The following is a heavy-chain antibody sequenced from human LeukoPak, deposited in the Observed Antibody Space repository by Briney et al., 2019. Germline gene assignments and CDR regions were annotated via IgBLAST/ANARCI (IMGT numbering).Heavy chain of an antibody. V-gene: IGHV3-30-3*01. CDR2: ISYDGSNK. J-gene: IGHJ5*02. D-gene: IGHD4-11*01. CDR1: GFTFSSYA. Sequence: AGGSLRLSCAASGFTFSSYAMHWVRQAPGKGLEWVAVISYDGSNKYYADSVKGRFTISRDNSKNTLYLQMSSLRAEDTAVYYCASYSNYWFDPWGQGTLVTVSS. CDR3: ASYSNYWFDP.